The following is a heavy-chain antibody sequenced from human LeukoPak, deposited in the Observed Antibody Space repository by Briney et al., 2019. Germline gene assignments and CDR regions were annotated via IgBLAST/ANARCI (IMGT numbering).Heavy chain of an antibody. J-gene: IGHJ5*02. CDR1: GISIGDYA. CDR3: TKSRFYDYVWGGS. Sequence: GGSLRLSCTASGISIGDYAMSWFRQAPGKGLEWVSLIRSKAYGGTTEYAASVEGRFTISRDDSKSIAYLQMNSLRTEDTAVYYCTKSRFYDYVWGGSWGQGTLVTVSS. CDR2: IRSKAYGGTT. V-gene: IGHV3-49*03. D-gene: IGHD3-16*01.